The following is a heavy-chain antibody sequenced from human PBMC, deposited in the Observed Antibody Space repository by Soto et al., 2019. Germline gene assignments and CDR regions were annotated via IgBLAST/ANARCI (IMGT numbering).Heavy chain of an antibody. J-gene: IGHJ4*02. V-gene: IGHV3-23*01. Sequence: AGGSLRLSCVASGIEFSNYAMSWVRQAPGEGLEWVSISSASGRSRYHADSVKGRFTISRDNSKNTLYLHMTNLRAEDTAVYYCAKDGNWLDVYFDVWGQGTPVTVSS. CDR2: SSASGRSR. D-gene: IGHD6-19*01. CDR3: AKDGNWLDVYFDV. CDR1: GIEFSNYA.